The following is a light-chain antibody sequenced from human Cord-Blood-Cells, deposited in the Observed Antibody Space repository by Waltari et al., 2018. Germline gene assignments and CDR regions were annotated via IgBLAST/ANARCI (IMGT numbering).Light chain of an antibody. V-gene: IGKV3-20*01. CDR2: GAS. Sequence: DIVLTQSPGTLSLSPGERATLPCRASQSVSSSYLAWYQKNPDQAPRLLSYGASSRATGIPNRFSGSGSGTDFTLTSSRLEPDDFAVYYCQQYGSSPLFTFGPGTKVDIK. J-gene: IGKJ3*01. CDR3: QQYGSSPLFT. CDR1: QSVSSSY.